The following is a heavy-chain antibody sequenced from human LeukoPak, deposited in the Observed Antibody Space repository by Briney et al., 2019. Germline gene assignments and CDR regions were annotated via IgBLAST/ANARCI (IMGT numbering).Heavy chain of an antibody. CDR3: ARDLSSIDVWAFDI. Sequence: ASVKVSCKASGYTFRNYGISWVRQAPGQGLEWMGWITPNIGATNYAQKFQGRVTMTRDTSISTAYMELSRLTSDDTAVYYCARDLSSIDVWAFDIWGQGTMVTVSS. V-gene: IGHV1-2*02. CDR1: GYTFRNYG. D-gene: IGHD3-16*01. J-gene: IGHJ3*02. CDR2: ITPNIGAT.